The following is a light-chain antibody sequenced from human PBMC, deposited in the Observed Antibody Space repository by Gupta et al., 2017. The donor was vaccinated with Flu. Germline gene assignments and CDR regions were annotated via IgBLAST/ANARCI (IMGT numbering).Light chain of an antibody. CDR1: KLGDKS. J-gene: IGLJ1*01. Sequence: SYALTQPPSVSVSPGQTASITCSGDKLGDKSVCWYQQKPGQSPVLVIYDDKKRTSGIPGRFSGSHSGSTATLTISGTQARDEADYYCQAWGSGRYVFGTGTRVTVV. CDR2: DDK. V-gene: IGLV3-1*01. CDR3: QAWGSGRYV.